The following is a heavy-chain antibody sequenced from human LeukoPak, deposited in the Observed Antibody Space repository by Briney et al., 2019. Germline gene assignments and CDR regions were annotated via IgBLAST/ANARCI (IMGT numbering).Heavy chain of an antibody. CDR1: GFTFSSYG. CDR3: AKTPIPEYYYGSGTDPYYYMDV. D-gene: IGHD3-10*01. V-gene: IGHV3-30*02. CDR2: IRYDGSNK. J-gene: IGHJ6*03. Sequence: PGGSLRLSCAASGFTFSSYGMHWVRQAPGKGLEWVAFIRYDGSNKYYADSVKGRFTISRDNSKNTLYLQMNSLRAEDTAVYYCAKTPIPEYYYGSGTDPYYYMDVWGKGTTVTVSS.